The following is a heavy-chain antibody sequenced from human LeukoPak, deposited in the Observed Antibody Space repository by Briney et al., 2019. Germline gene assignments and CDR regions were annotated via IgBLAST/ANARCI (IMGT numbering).Heavy chain of an antibody. CDR1: GLTFSSYA. D-gene: IGHD3-3*01. J-gene: IGHJ4*02. CDR3: ARVPGGMEWSDFDY. CDR2: ISGGGGST. Sequence: GGSLGLSCAASGLTFSSYAMSWVRQAPGKGLEWVSAISGGGGSTYYADSVKGRFTISRDNSRNTLYLQMNSLRVEDTAVYYCARVPGGMEWSDFDYWGQGTLVAVSS. V-gene: IGHV3-23*01.